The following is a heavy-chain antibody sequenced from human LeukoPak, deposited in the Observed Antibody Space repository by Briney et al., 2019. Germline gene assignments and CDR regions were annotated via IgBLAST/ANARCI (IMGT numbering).Heavy chain of an antibody. Sequence: SETLSLTCTVSGDSISSGGYYWGWIRQPPGKGLEWIGSIYYSGSTYYNPSLKSRVTISVDTSKNQFSLKLTSVTAADTAIYYCARRKVSWGCFDFWGRGTLVTVSS. D-gene: IGHD7-27*01. CDR1: GDSISSGGYY. CDR2: IYYSGST. CDR3: ARRKVSWGCFDF. J-gene: IGHJ4*02. V-gene: IGHV4-39*01.